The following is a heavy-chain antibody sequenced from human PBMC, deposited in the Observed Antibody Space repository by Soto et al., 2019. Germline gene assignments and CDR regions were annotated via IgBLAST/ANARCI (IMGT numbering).Heavy chain of an antibody. CDR2: INHSGST. J-gene: IGHJ4*02. V-gene: IGHV4-34*01. CDR1: GGSFSGYY. CDR3: ARVAYIVVVPAATTIYFDY. D-gene: IGHD2-2*01. Sequence: QVQLQQWGAGLLKPSETLSLTCAVYGGSFSGYYWSWIRQPPGKGLEWIGEINHSGSTNYNPSLKSRVTRSVDTSKNQFSLKLSSVTAADTAVYYCARVAYIVVVPAATTIYFDYWGQGTLVTVSS.